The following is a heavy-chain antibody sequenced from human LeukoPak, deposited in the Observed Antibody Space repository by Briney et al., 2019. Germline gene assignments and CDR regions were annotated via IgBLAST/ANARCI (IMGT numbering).Heavy chain of an antibody. CDR3: ASSAGIAVAGYFDY. J-gene: IGHJ4*02. Sequence: ASVKVSCKASGGTFSSYAISWVRQAPGQGLKWMGWINPNSGGTNYAQKFQGRVTMTRDTSISTAYMELSRLRSDDTAVYYCASSAGIAVAGYFDYWGQGTLVTVSS. CDR1: GGTFSSYA. CDR2: INPNSGGT. V-gene: IGHV1-2*02. D-gene: IGHD6-19*01.